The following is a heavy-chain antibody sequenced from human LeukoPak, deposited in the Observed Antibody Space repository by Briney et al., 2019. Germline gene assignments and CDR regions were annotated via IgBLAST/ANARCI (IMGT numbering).Heavy chain of an antibody. J-gene: IGHJ4*02. V-gene: IGHV4-39*01. CDR1: GGSISSGGYY. CDR2: IYYSGST. D-gene: IGHD6-19*01. CDR3: ARPRQWLGTFDY. Sequence: PSQTLSLTCTVSGGSISSGGYYWGWIRQPPGKGLEWIGSIYYSGSTYYNPSLKSRVTISVDTSKNQFSLKLSSVTAADTAVYYCARPRQWLGTFDYWGQGTLVTVSS.